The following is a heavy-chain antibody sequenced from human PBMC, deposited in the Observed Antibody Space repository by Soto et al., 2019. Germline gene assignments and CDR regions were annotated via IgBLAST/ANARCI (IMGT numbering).Heavy chain of an antibody. D-gene: IGHD3-3*01. V-gene: IGHV3-23*01. J-gene: IGHJ4*02. CDR2: ISGSGGST. Sequence: AGGSLRLSCAASGFTFSSYAMSWVRQAPGKGLEWVSAISGSGGSTYYADSVKGRFTISRDNSKNTLYLQMNSLRAEDTAVYYCATLTIFGVVSGAHWGQGTLVTVSS. CDR1: GFTFSSYA. CDR3: ATLTIFGVVSGAH.